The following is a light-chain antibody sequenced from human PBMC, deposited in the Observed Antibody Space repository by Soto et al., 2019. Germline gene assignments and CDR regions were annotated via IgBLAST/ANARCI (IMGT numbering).Light chain of an antibody. J-gene: IGLJ2*01. CDR3: CSCAGTSTLVV. V-gene: IGLV2-23*01. Sequence: QSALTQPASVSGSPGQSIIISCTGTSSDGGSYNLVSWYQQHPGKAPKLMIYEGSKRPSGVSNRFSGSKSGNTASLTISGLHAEDEADYYCCSCAGTSTLVVFGGGTKLTVL. CDR2: EGS. CDR1: SSDGGSYNL.